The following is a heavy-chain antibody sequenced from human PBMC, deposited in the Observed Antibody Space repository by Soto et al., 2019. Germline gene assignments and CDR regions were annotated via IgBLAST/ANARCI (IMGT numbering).Heavy chain of an antibody. J-gene: IGHJ4*02. D-gene: IGHD6-19*01. Sequence: EVQLVESGGGLVQPGRSLRLSCAASGFTFDDYAMHWVRQAPGKGLEWVSGISWNSGSIGYADSVKGRFTISRDNAKNSLYPQMNSLRAEDTALYYCAKDRHYSSGWYDFDYWGQGTLVTVSS. CDR3: AKDRHYSSGWYDFDY. CDR2: ISWNSGSI. V-gene: IGHV3-9*01. CDR1: GFTFDDYA.